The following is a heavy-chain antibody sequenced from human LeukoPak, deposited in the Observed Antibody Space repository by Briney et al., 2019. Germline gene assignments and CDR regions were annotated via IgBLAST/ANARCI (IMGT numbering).Heavy chain of an antibody. CDR2: INNDGSRI. V-gene: IGHV3-74*01. CDR3: ARGLPFDY. Sequence: GGSLRLSCAASGFTFSSYWLHWVRQVPGKGLAWVSRINNDGSRINYADSVKGRFTISRDNSKNTLYLQMNSLRAEDTAVYYCARGLPFDYWGQGTLVTVSS. D-gene: IGHD3-16*01. J-gene: IGHJ4*02. CDR1: GFTFSSYW.